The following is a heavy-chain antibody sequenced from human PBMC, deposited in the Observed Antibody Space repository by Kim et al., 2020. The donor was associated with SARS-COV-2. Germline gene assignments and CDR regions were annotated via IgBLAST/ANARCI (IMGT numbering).Heavy chain of an antibody. V-gene: IGHV3-9*01. J-gene: IGHJ4*02. Sequence: SVKGRFTISRDNAKNSLYLQMNSLRAEDTALYYCAKDLGSSGWYAIALDYWGQGTLVTVSS. CDR3: AKDLGSSGWYAIALDY. D-gene: IGHD6-19*01.